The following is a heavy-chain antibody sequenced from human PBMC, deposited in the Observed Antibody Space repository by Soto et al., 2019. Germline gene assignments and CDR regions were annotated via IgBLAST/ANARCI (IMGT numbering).Heavy chain of an antibody. V-gene: IGHV3-30*18. J-gene: IGHJ6*02. CDR2: ISYDGSNK. D-gene: IGHD6-19*01. Sequence: GGSLRLSCAASGFTFSSYGMHWVRQAPGKGLEWVAVISYDGSNKYYADSVKGRFTISRDNSKNTLYLQMNSLRAEDTAVYYCAKEKQWLVLYYYYGMDVWGQGTTVTVSS. CDR1: GFTFSSYG. CDR3: AKEKQWLVLYYYYGMDV.